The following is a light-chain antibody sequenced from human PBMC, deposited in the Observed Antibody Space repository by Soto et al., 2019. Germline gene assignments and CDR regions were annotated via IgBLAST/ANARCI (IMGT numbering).Light chain of an antibody. V-gene: IGLV2-8*01. CDR1: SSDVGGYNS. J-gene: IGLJ3*02. CDR3: RSYAGSSNWV. CDR2: EV. Sequence: QSALTQPPSASGSPGQSVTISCTGTSSDVGGYNSVSWYQQHPGKAPTLIISEVNSGVPDRFSCSKSGNTAALTVSGLQAEEQADYYCRSYAGSSNWVFGGGTKLTVL.